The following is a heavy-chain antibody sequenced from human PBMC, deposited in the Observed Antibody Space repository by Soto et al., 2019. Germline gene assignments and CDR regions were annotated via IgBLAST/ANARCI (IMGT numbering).Heavy chain of an antibody. CDR3: ARGFYDNRVCYYFFDL. D-gene: IGHD2-8*01. V-gene: IGHV3-30*03. CDR2: MSNDGNNQ. J-gene: IGHJ4*02. Sequence: GGSLRLSCAASRFDFTSYGMHWLRQAPGKGLEWVAVMSNDGNNQFYADSVRGRFIISRDTSKNTLFLQMTSLRPEDTAVYHCARGFYDNRVCYYFFDLWGPGALVTVSS. CDR1: RFDFTSYG.